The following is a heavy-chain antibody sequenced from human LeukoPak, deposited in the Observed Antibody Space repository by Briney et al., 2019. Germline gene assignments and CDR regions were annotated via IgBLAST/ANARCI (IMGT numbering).Heavy chain of an antibody. D-gene: IGHD3-3*01. CDR1: GYTFTSYY. V-gene: IGHV1-46*01. CDR3: ARDSLHYDFWSGGGTFDY. J-gene: IGHJ4*02. Sequence: ASVKVSRKASGYTFTSYYMHWVRQAPGQGLEWMGIINPSGGSTSYAQKFQGRVTMTRDTSTSTVYMELSSLRSEDTAVYYCARDSLHYDFWSGGGTFDYWGQGTLVTVSS. CDR2: INPSGGST.